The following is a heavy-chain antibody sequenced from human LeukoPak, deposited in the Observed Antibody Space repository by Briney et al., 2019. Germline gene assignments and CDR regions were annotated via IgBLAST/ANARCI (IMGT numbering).Heavy chain of an antibody. CDR2: ISGDGGGYT. CDR1: GFTFTDYA. Sequence: GGSLRLSCTASGFTFTDYAMSWVRQAPGEGLEWVSAISGDGGGYTYYADSVKGRFTISRVNSKNTLYLEMNSLRAEDTAVYYCAKDLSPGLGGYDYWGQGTLVTVSS. CDR3: AKDLSPGLGGYDY. V-gene: IGHV3-23*01. J-gene: IGHJ4*02. D-gene: IGHD3-16*01.